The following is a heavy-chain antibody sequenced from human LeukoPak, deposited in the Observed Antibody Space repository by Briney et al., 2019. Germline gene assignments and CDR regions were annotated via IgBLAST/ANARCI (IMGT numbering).Heavy chain of an antibody. D-gene: IGHD4-17*01. J-gene: IGHJ5*02. Sequence: GGSLRLSCAASGFTFSSYAMSWVRQAPGKGLEWVSAISGSGGSTYYADSVKGRSTISRDNSKNTLYLQMNSLRAEDTAVYYCAKTPPIYTVTPIRWFDPGGQGTLVTVSS. CDR3: AKTPPIYTVTPIRWFDP. CDR1: GFTFSSYA. CDR2: ISGSGGST. V-gene: IGHV3-23*01.